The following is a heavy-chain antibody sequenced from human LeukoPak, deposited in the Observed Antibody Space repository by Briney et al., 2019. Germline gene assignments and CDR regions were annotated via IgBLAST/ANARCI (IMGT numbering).Heavy chain of an antibody. CDR1: GFTFSDYY. J-gene: IGHJ6*02. V-gene: IGHV3-11*01. CDR3: ARPQPRGDYYGMDV. Sequence: NTGGSLRLSCAASGFTFSDYYMSWIRQAPGKGLEWISYISSSGSTIYYAGSVKGRFTISRDNAKNSLYLQMNSLRAEDTAVYYCARPQPRGDYYGMDVWGQGTTVTVSS. CDR2: ISSSGSTI. D-gene: IGHD3-10*01.